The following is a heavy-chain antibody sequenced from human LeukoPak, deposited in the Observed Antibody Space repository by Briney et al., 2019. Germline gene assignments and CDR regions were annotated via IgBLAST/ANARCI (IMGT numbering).Heavy chain of an antibody. CDR2: IYYSGST. V-gene: IGHV4-59*01. D-gene: IGHD4-17*01. J-gene: IGHJ4*02. CDR3: ARAYGDYVCDY. Sequence: SETLSLTCTVSGGSISSYYWSWIRQPPGKGLEWIGYIYYSGSTNYNPSLKSRVTISVDMSKNQFSLKLSSVTAADTAVYYCARAYGDYVCDYWGQGTLVTVSS. CDR1: GGSISSYY.